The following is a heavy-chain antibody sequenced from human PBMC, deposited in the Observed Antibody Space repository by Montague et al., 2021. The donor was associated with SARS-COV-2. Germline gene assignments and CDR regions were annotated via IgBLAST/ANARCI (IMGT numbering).Heavy chain of an antibody. CDR3: ARDIVAPYYFDY. V-gene: IGHV3-74*01. Sequence: SLRLSCAASEFTFSSYWMRWVRQAPGKGLVWVSRINSDGSSTSYADSVKGRFTISRDNAKNTLYLQMNSLRAEDTAVYYCARDIVAPYYFDYWGQGTLATVSS. CDR2: INSDGSST. J-gene: IGHJ4*02. CDR1: EFTFSSYW. D-gene: IGHD5-12*01.